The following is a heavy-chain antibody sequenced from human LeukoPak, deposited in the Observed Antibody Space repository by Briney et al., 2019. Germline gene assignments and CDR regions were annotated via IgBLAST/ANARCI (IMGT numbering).Heavy chain of an antibody. Sequence: GGSLRLSCAASGFTFSSYALHWVRQAPGKGLEWVALISYDGSNKYYADSVKGRFTISRDNSKNTLYLQMNSLRAEDTAVYYCARGGSGSYYYYFYYMDVWGKGTTVTVSS. CDR1: GFTFSSYA. V-gene: IGHV3-30-3*01. D-gene: IGHD3-10*01. CDR2: ISYDGSNK. CDR3: ARGGSGSYYYYFYYMDV. J-gene: IGHJ6*03.